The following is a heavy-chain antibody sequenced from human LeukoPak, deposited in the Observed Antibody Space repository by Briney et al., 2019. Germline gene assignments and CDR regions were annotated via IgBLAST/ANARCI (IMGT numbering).Heavy chain of an antibody. V-gene: IGHV4-59*08. CDR1: GGSITSYY. J-gene: IGHJ4*02. CDR2: IYYTGST. Sequence: SETLSLTCTVSGGSITSYYRSWIRQPPGKGLEWIGYIYYTGSTNYNPSLKSRVTISVDTSKNQFSLKLSSVTAADTAVYYCARGVTGTTPFDYWGQGTLVTVSS. CDR3: ARGVTGTTPFDY. D-gene: IGHD1-7*01.